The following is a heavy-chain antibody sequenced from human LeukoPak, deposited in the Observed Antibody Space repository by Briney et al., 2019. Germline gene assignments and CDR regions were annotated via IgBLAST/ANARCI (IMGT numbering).Heavy chain of an antibody. Sequence: SETLSLTCTVSGYSISSGYYWGWIRQPPGKGLEWIGSIYHSGSTYYNPSLKSRVTISVDTSKNQFSLKLSSVTAAGTAVYYCARAYQLGIFDYWGQGTLVTVSS. CDR2: IYHSGST. D-gene: IGHD2-2*01. CDR1: GYSISSGYY. CDR3: ARAYQLGIFDY. V-gene: IGHV4-38-2*02. J-gene: IGHJ4*02.